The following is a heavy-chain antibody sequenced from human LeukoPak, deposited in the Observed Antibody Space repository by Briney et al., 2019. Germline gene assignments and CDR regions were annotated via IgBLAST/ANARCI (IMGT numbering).Heavy chain of an antibody. J-gene: IGHJ3*02. Sequence: SVKVSCKASGFTFTSSAVQWVRQARGQRLEWIGWIVVGSGNTNYAQKFQERVTITRDMSTSTAYMELSSLRSEDTAVYYCAADRPGRRVTGAFDIWGQGTMVTVSS. V-gene: IGHV1-58*01. CDR2: IVVGSGNT. CDR1: GFTFTSSA. D-gene: IGHD7-27*01. CDR3: AADRPGRRVTGAFDI.